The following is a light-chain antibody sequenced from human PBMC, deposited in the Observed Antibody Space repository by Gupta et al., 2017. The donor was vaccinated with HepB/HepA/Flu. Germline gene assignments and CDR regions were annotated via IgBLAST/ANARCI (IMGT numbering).Light chain of an antibody. CDR3: QQYHTRSYT. J-gene: IGKJ2*01. V-gene: IGKV1-5*03. CDR1: ERINMW. CDR2: KAS. Sequence: DIQLSESPYTLSASIGDRVTITCRASERINMWLAWYKQKSGEVPKLLIYKASSLESGVPSRFSGSGSGTEFTLTISSLQPDDFATYYCQQYHTRSYTFGQGTKLEIK.